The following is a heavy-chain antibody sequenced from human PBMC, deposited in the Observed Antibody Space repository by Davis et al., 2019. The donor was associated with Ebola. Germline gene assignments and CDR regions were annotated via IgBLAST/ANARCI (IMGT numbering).Heavy chain of an antibody. Sequence: MPSETLSLTCTVSGGSISSGDYYWSWIRQPPGKGLEWIGFIYYSGSTYYNPSLKSRLTISVDTSKTQFSLKLSSVTAADTAVYYCASVGYSHRESEYWGLGTLVTVSS. CDR2: IYYSGST. CDR3: ASVGYSHRESEY. J-gene: IGHJ4*02. V-gene: IGHV4-30-4*01. D-gene: IGHD3-22*01. CDR1: GGSISSGDYY.